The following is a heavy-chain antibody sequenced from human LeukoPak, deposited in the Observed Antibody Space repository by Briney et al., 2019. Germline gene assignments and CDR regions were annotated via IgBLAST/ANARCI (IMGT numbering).Heavy chain of an antibody. J-gene: IGHJ6*02. Sequence: GGSLRLSCAASGFTFSHYGMHWVRQAPGKGLEWVAVISYDGSNKYYADSVKGRFTISRDNSKNTLYLQMNSLRAEDTAVYYCAKDLPQWLLIYYYYYGMDVWGQGTTVTVSS. CDR2: ISYDGSNK. CDR3: AKDLPQWLLIYYYYYGMDV. V-gene: IGHV3-30*18. D-gene: IGHD3-22*01. CDR1: GFTFSHYG.